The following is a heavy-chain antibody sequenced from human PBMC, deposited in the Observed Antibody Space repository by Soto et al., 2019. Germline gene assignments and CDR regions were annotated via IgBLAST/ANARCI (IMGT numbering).Heavy chain of an antibody. J-gene: IGHJ5*02. CDR3: ARGVKYYDSSGSSWFDP. V-gene: IGHV4-30-2*01. D-gene: IGHD3-22*01. CDR1: GGSINSGGYS. CDR2: IYHTGTT. Sequence: TLSLTCTVSGGSINSGGYSWTWIRQPPGKGLEWIGFIYHTGTTYYNPSLKSRVTISVDRSKNQFSLKLNSVTAADTAVYYCARGVKYYDSSGSSWFDPWGQGALVTVS.